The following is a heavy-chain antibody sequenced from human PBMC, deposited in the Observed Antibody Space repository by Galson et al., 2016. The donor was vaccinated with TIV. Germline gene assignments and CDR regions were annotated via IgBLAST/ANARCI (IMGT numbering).Heavy chain of an antibody. J-gene: IGHJ4*02. CDR2: VYPDDSDT. Sequence: QSGAEVTKPGESLKISCEASGSSIATYWIAWVRQKPGKGLEWMGIVYPDDSDTTYNPSFQGQVTFSADKSINTAFLQWSSLEASDTAMYYCARRGPRYGKFDYWGQGTPVTVSS. CDR1: GSSIATYW. V-gene: IGHV5-51*01. CDR3: ARRGPRYGKFDY. D-gene: IGHD4-17*01.